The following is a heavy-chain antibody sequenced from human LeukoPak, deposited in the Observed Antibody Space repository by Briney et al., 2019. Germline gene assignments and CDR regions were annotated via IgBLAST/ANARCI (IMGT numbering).Heavy chain of an antibody. J-gene: IGHJ3*02. CDR1: GFTFSSYD. Sequence: PGGSLRLSCAASGFTFSSYDMHWVRPATGNVREWVSAIGTAVDPYSPSSVKGRFTISRENAKNSLYLQMNSLRAGDTAVYYCARELAPCDAFDIWGQGTIVTVSS. CDR2: IGTAVDP. D-gene: IGHD1-1*01. CDR3: ARELAPCDAFDI. V-gene: IGHV3-13*05.